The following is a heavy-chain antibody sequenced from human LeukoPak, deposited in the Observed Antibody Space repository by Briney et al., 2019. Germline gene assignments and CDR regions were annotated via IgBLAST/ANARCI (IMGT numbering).Heavy chain of an antibody. D-gene: IGHD3-3*01. CDR2: IDARSGIV. J-gene: IGHJ3*02. V-gene: IGHV3-48*01. CDR1: GFTFTMFG. CDR3: ARTYDFGGGRPGDAFDN. Sequence: GGSLRLSCAASGFTFTMFGMNWVRQAPGKGLEWVSYIDARSGIVYYADSVQGRFTISRDDAKDSVFLQMNSLRVDDTAVYYCARTYDFGGGRPGDAFDNWGQETLVTVPS.